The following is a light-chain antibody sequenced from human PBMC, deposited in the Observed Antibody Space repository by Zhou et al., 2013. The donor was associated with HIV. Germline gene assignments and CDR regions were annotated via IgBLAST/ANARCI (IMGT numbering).Light chain of an antibody. CDR1: QSVRSRY. CDR2: GAS. J-gene: IGKJ5*01. V-gene: IGKV3-20*01. Sequence: EIVLTQSPGTLSLSPGERATLSCRASQSVRSRYLAWYQQKPGQPPKVLIYGASTRATGIPDRFSGGGSGTDFTLTISRLEPEDFAVYYCQQYGRSPGTTFGQGTRLEIK. CDR3: QQYGRSPGTT.